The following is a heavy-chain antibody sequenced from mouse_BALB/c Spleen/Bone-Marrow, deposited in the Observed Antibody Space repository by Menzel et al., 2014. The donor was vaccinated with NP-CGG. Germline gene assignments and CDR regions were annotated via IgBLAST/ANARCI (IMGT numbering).Heavy chain of an antibody. J-gene: IGHJ4*01. CDR3: ARNSHYYGYYYAMDC. D-gene: IGHD1-2*01. CDR2: LWSGGST. Sequence: QVQLQQSGPGLVQPSQSLSITCTVSGFSLTSYGVHWVRQSPGKGLEWLGVLWSGGSTDYNAAFISRLSISKDNSKSQVFFKMNSLQANDTAIYYCARNSHYYGYYYAMDCWGQGTSVTVSS. V-gene: IGHV2-2*02. CDR1: GFSLTSYG.